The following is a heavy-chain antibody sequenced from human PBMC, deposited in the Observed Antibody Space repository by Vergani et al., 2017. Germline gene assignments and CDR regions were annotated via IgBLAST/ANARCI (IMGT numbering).Heavy chain of an antibody. J-gene: IGHJ4*02. D-gene: IGHD3-9*01. CDR2: INWNSDSI. Sequence: EVQLVESGGGLVQPGRSLRLSCAASGFTFDDYAMHWVRQAPGKGLEWVSGINWNSDSIAYADSVKGRFTISRDNAKNSLYLQMNSLRAEDTALYYCAKSSNDILTGYYHFDYWGQGTLVTVSS. CDR1: GFTFDDYA. CDR3: AKSSNDILTGYYHFDY. V-gene: IGHV3-9*01.